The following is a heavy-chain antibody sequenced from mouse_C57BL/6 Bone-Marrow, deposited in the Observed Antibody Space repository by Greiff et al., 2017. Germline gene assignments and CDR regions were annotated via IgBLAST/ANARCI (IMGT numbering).Heavy chain of an antibody. CDR3: TSYYYGSRWFDY. D-gene: IGHD1-1*01. CDR1: GFNIKDDY. CDR2: IDPENGDT. Sequence: EVQLKQSGAELVRPGASVKLSCTASGFNIKDDYMHWVKQRPEQGLEWIGWIDPENGDTEYASKFQGKATITADTSSNRAYLQLSSLTSEDTAVYYCTSYYYGSRWFDYWGQGTTLTVSS. V-gene: IGHV14-4*01. J-gene: IGHJ2*01.